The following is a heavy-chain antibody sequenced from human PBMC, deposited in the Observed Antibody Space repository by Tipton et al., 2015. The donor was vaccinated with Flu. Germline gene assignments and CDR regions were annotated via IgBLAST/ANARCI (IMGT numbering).Heavy chain of an antibody. CDR2: IYYSGST. CDR3: ARTVYDYVWGSYRPFDY. Sequence: TLSLTCTVSGGSISSGGYYWSWIRQPPGKGLEWIGYIYYSGSTNYNPSLKSRVTISVDTSKNQFSLKLSSVTAADTAVYYCARTVYDYVWGSYRPFDYWGQGTLVTVSS. V-gene: IGHV4-61*08. CDR1: GGSISSGGYY. J-gene: IGHJ4*02. D-gene: IGHD3-16*02.